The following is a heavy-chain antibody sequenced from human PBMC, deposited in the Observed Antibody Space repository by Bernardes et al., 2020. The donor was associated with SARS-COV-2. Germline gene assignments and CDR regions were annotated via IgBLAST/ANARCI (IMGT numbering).Heavy chain of an antibody. V-gene: IGHV3-11*01. CDR3: AGADGSDY. D-gene: IGHD3-10*01. J-gene: IGHJ4*02. Sequence: TGKELELVSYISSSSSFIYYGYSVKSRFTISRDHAKNSLYLQMNSLRVEETAVYYCAGADGSDYWGKGTLVTVSS. CDR2: ISSSSSFI.